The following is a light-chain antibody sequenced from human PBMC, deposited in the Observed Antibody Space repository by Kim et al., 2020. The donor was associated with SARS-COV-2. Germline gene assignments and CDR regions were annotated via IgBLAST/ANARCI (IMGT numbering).Light chain of an antibody. J-gene: IGKJ1*01. CDR2: AIS. CDR1: QGIRKR. Sequence: AFVGDIVTITCRAGQGIRKRLGWYQKIPGKAPKLLIYAISTLQTGVPPRFSGSGSDTDFTLTISNLQPADSTTYYCLQDHNYPRTFGQGTKVDIK. CDR3: LQDHNYPRT. V-gene: IGKV1-6*01.